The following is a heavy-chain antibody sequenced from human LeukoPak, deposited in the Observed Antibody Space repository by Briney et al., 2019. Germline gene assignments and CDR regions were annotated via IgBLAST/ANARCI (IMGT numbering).Heavy chain of an antibody. Sequence: ASVTVSCMASGYPFTNYDINWVRQATGQGLEWMGWMNPNSGNTGYAQKFQGRVTITRNTSITTAYMELSSLRSEDTAVYFCARGVLTTPYYYYYMDVWGKGTTVTVSS. V-gene: IGHV1-8*03. D-gene: IGHD1-1*01. CDR1: GYPFTNYD. CDR2: MNPNSGNT. CDR3: ARGVLTTPYYYYYMDV. J-gene: IGHJ6*03.